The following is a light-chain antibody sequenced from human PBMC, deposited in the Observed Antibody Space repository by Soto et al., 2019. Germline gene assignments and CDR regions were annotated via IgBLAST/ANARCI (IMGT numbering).Light chain of an antibody. Sequence: QSVLTQPHSVSGSPGQSVTISCTGTSSDVGGYNYVSWYQHHPGKAPKLIIYDVSERPSGVPDRFSGSKSGNTGNTASLTISGLQAEDEADYDCCSYAGSYTHVFGSGTKVTVL. J-gene: IGLJ1*01. V-gene: IGLV2-11*01. CDR1: SSDVGGYNY. CDR2: DVS. CDR3: CSYAGSYTHV.